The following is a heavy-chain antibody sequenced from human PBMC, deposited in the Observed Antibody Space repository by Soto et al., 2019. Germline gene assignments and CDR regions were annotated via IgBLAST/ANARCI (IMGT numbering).Heavy chain of an antibody. V-gene: IGHV3-7*01. CDR2: IKQDGSEK. Sequence: PGGSLRLSCAASGFTFSSSWMNWVRQAPGKGLEWVANIKQDGSEKYYVDSVKGRFTISRDNSKNSLYLQMNSLRAEDTALYYCAKTSSGALAYWGQG. CDR1: GFTFSSSW. CDR3: AKTSSGALAY. J-gene: IGHJ4*02. D-gene: IGHD3-22*01.